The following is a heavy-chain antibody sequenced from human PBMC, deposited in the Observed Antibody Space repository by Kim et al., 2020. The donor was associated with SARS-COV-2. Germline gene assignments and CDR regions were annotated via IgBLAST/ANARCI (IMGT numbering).Heavy chain of an antibody. J-gene: IGHJ4*02. CDR2: INPSGGST. CDR3: ARDLALGGSYFGDYYFDY. Sequence: ASVKVSCKASGYTFTSYYMHWVRQAPGQGLEWMGIINPSGGSTSYAQKFQGRVTMTRDTSTSTVYMELSSLRSEDTAVYYCARDLALGGSYFGDYYFDYWGQGTLVTVSS. D-gene: IGHD1-26*01. V-gene: IGHV1-46*01. CDR1: GYTFTSYY.